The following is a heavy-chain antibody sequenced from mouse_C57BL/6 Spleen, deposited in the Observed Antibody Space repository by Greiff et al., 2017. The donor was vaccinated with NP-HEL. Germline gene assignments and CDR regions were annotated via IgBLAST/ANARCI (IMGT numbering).Heavy chain of an antibody. Sequence: QVHVKQPGAELVKPGASVKLSCKASGYTFTSYWMQWVKQRPGQGLEWIGEIDPSDSYTNYNQKFKGKATLTVDTSSSTAYMQLSSLTSEDSAVYYCARKGVTTAPWGQGTLVTVSA. V-gene: IGHV1-50*01. J-gene: IGHJ3*01. CDR2: IDPSDSYT. CDR1: GYTFTSYW. CDR3: ARKGVTTAP. D-gene: IGHD2-2*01.